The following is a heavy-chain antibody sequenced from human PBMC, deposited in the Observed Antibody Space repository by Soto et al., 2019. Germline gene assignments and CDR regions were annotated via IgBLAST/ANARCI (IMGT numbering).Heavy chain of an antibody. D-gene: IGHD2-2*01. CDR2: ISAYNGNT. J-gene: IGHJ3*02. Sequence: QVQLVQSGAEVKKPGASVKVSCKASGYTFTSYGISWVRQAPGQGLEWMGWISAYNGNTNYAQKLQGRVTMTTDTATSTGYMERRSLRSDDTAVYYCASSRYSSNGCHRDAFDIWGQGTMVTVSS. V-gene: IGHV1-18*01. CDR1: GYTFTSYG. CDR3: ASSRYSSNGCHRDAFDI.